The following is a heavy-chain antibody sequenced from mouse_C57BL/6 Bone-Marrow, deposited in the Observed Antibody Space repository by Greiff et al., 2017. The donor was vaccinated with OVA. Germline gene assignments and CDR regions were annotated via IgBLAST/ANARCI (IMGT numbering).Heavy chain of an antibody. Sequence: EVKLVESGGDLVKPGGSLKLSCAASGFTFSSYGMSWVRQTPDKRLEWVATISSGGSYTYYPDSVKGRFTISRDNAKNTLYLQMSSLKSEDTAMYYCARLDGSSYGWYFDVWGTGTTVTVSS. D-gene: IGHD1-1*01. CDR2: ISSGGSYT. J-gene: IGHJ1*03. V-gene: IGHV5-6*01. CDR3: ARLDGSSYGWYFDV. CDR1: GFTFSSYG.